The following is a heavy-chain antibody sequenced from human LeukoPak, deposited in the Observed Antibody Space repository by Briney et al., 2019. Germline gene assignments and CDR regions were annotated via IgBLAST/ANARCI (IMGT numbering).Heavy chain of an antibody. CDR3: ARAEVIVGTTGFDY. CDR2: INPSGGST. D-gene: IGHD1-26*01. J-gene: IGHJ4*02. Sequence: ASVKVSCKASGYAFISYYMHWVRQAPGQGLEWMGIINPSGGSTKYAQKFQGRVTMTRDTSTSTVYMELSSLRSEDTAVYYCARAEVIVGTTGFDYWGQGTPVTVSS. V-gene: IGHV1-46*01. CDR1: GYAFISYY.